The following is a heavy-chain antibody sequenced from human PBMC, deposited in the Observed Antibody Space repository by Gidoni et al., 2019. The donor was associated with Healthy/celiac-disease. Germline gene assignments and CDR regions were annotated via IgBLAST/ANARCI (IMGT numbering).Heavy chain of an antibody. CDR2: IYYSGST. J-gene: IGHJ6*03. CDR3: ARQATATGRRDYYYYYMDV. Sequence: QLQLQESGPGLVKPSETLSLTCTVPGGSISSSSYYWGWIRQPPGKGLEWIGSIYYSGSTYYNPSLKSRVTISVDTSKNQFSLKLSSVTAADTAVYYCARQATATGRRDYYYYYMDVWGKGTTVTVSS. CDR1: GGSISSSSYY. V-gene: IGHV4-39*01.